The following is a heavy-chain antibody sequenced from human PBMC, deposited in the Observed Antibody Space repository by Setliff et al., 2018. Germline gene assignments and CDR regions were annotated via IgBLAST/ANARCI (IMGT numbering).Heavy chain of an antibody. V-gene: IGHV3-20*04. D-gene: IGHD3-3*01. J-gene: IGHJ4*02. CDR1: GYNFGTYS. CDR2: IKWSGAST. Sequence: GGSLRLSCVGSGYNFGTYSMTWVRQVPGKGLQWVSGIKWSGASTGYADSVKGRFTISRDNSKNMLYLQMNSLRPEDTAVYYCARDRRAEMYNFWSGSLEYWGQGTLVTVSS. CDR3: ARDRRAEMYNFWSGSLEY.